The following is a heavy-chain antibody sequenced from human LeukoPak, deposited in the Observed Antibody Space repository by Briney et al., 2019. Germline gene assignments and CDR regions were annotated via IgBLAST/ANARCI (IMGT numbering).Heavy chain of an antibody. J-gene: IGHJ3*02. CDR2: IRYEGNEK. CDR1: GFTFTYYG. Sequence: TGGSLRLSCAASGFTFTYYGMHWVRQAPGKGLEWVAFIRYEGNEKFYADSVKGRFTISRDNSKNTLYLQMNSLRAEDTAVYYCAKEGQYNWNHRDAFDIWGQGTMVTVSS. CDR3: AKEGQYNWNHRDAFDI. D-gene: IGHD1-14*01. V-gene: IGHV3-30*02.